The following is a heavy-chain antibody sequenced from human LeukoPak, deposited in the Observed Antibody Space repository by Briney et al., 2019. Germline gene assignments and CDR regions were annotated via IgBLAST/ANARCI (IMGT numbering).Heavy chain of an antibody. CDR3: ARLLWRDY. CDR2: ISHSGST. D-gene: IGHD3-10*01. V-gene: IGHV4-34*01. CDR1: GGSFSGYY. Sequence: SETLSLTCAVYGGSFSGYYWSWIRQPPGKGLEWIGEISHSGSTNYNPSLKSRVTISVDTSKNQFSLKLSSVTAADTAVYYCARLLWRDYWGQGTLVTVSS. J-gene: IGHJ4*02.